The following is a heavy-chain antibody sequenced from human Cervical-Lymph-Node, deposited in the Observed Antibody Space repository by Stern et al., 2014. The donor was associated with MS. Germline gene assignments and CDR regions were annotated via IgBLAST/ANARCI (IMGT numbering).Heavy chain of an antibody. CDR3: ARAYYGDYEGAYYYYYGMDV. Sequence: QVTLRESGPALVKPTQTLTLTCTFSGFSLSTSGMCVSWIRQPPGKALEWLALIDWDDDKYYSTSLKTRLTISKDTSKTQVVLTMTNMDPVDTATYYCARAYYGDYEGAYYYYYGMDVWGQGTTVTVSS. J-gene: IGHJ6*02. D-gene: IGHD4-17*01. CDR2: IDWDDDK. V-gene: IGHV2-70*01. CDR1: GFSLSTSGMC.